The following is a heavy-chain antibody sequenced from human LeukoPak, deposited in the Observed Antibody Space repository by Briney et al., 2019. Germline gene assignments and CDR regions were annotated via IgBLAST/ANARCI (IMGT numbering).Heavy chain of an antibody. V-gene: IGHV5-51*01. CDR2: IYPDDSDT. CDR1: GYSFTTYW. D-gene: IGHD4-17*01. Sequence: GESLKISCKGSGYSFTTYWIGWVRQMPGKGLERMGIIYPDDSDTRYSPSFQGQVTISADKSITTASLQWSNLKASDTAMYYCARLPTVTSNRIHDGMDVWGQGTTVTVSS. CDR3: ARLPTVTSNRIHDGMDV. J-gene: IGHJ6*02.